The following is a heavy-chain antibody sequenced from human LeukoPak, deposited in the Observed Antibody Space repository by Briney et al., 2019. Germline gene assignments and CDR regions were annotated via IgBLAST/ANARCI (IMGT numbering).Heavy chain of an antibody. D-gene: IGHD3-10*01. CDR1: GGSISSGGYY. CDR2: IYYSGST. CDR3: ARGPVDYYGSGSYFDH. J-gene: IGHJ4*02. Sequence: PSQTLSLTCTVSGGSISSGGYYWSWIRQHPGTGLEWIGYIYYSGSTYYNPSLKSRVTISVDTSKNQFSLKLSSVTAADTAVYYCARGPVDYYGSGSYFDHWGQGTLVTVSS. V-gene: IGHV4-31*03.